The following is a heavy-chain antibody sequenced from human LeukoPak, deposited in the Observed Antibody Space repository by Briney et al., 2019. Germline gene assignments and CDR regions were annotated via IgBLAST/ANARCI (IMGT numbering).Heavy chain of an antibody. V-gene: IGHV1-69*13. J-gene: IGHJ4*02. D-gene: IGHD1-1*01. CDR2: IIPIFGTA. Sequence: ASVKVSCKASGGTFSSYAISWVRQATGQGLEWMGGIIPIFGTANYAQKFQGRVTITADESTSTAYMELSSLRSEDTAVYYCARGAGTSYYFDDCGQGTLVTVSS. CDR3: ARGAGTSYYFDD. CDR1: GGTFSSYA.